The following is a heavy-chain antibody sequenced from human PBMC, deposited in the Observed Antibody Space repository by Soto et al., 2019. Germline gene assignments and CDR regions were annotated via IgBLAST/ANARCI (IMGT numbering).Heavy chain of an antibody. V-gene: IGHV3-15*05. Sequence: GSPRLSCAATGITLCNAAINWVSQAPEKGLEWVGRIKSKAHGGTTDVAAPVRGRFAITRDDSRNMVYMQMNSLNLEDTAVYYCTTDAYTTMIEVRLDYWGRGTLVTVST. J-gene: IGHJ4*01. CDR1: GITLCNAA. CDR2: IKSKAHGGTT. CDR3: TTDAYTTMIEVRLDY. D-gene: IGHD3-22*01.